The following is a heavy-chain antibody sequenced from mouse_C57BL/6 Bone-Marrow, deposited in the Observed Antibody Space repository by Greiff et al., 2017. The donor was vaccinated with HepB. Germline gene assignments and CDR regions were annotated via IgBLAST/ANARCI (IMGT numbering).Heavy chain of an antibody. J-gene: IGHJ3*01. CDR2: IYPRDGST. D-gene: IGHD2-3*01. CDR1: GYTFTDHT. CDR3: AREASLYDGYLAWFAY. V-gene: IGHV1-78*01. Sequence: QVQLKESDAELVKPGASVKISCKVSGYTFTDHTIHWMKQRPEQGLEWIGYIYPRDGSTKYNEKFKGKATLTADKSSSTAYMQLNSLTSEDSAVYCCAREASLYDGYLAWFAYWGQGTLVTVSA.